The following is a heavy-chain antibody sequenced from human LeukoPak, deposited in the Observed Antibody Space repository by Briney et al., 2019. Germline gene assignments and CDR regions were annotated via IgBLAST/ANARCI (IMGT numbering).Heavy chain of an antibody. CDR2: ISSSGSTI. J-gene: IGHJ4*02. CDR1: GFTFSSYE. CDR3: ARGARLVITNPLDY. V-gene: IGHV3-48*03. D-gene: IGHD3-22*01. Sequence: GGSLRLSCAASGFTFSSYEMNWVRQAPGKGLEWVSYISSSGSTIYYADSVKGRFTISRDNAKNSLYLQMNSLRAEDTAVYYCARGARLVITNPLDYWGQGTLVTVSS.